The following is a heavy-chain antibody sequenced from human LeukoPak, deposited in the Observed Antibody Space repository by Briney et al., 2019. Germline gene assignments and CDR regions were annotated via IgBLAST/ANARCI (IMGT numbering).Heavy chain of an antibody. V-gene: IGHV3-15*01. Sequence: PGGSLRLSCEASGFSFSDAWMSWVRQAPGKELEWVGRIKSSGDGGTTDYTAPVKGRFTISRDDSRNTVFLQMNTLKTEDTAVYYCTTDGGYWGQGTLVTVSS. CDR2: IKSSGDGGTT. CDR1: GFSFSDAW. CDR3: TTDGGY. J-gene: IGHJ4*02. D-gene: IGHD2-15*01.